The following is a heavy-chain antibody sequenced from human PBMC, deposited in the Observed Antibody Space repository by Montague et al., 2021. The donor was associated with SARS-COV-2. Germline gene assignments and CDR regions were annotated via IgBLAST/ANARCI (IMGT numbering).Heavy chain of an antibody. D-gene: IGHD2-21*01. V-gene: IGHV4-34*01. J-gene: IGHJ4*02. Sequence: SETLSLTCAVYGGSFSGDGSLSGYYWSWIRRPPGKGLEWIGEINHGGTTNYNPSLKSRVIISVDTSKNQFSLKLRSVTAADTAVYYCARAIQTTPLMVVIAIPRPFYYFDYWGQGTLVTVSS. CDR3: ARAIQTTPLMVVIAIPRPFYYFDY. CDR2: INHGGTT. CDR1: GGSFSGDGSLSGYY.